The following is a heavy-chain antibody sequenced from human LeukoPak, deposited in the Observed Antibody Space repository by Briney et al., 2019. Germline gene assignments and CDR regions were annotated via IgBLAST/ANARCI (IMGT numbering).Heavy chain of an antibody. Sequence: ASVKVSCKASGYTFSSYDINWVGQATGQGLEWVGWMNPNSGSTGYAQRFQGRVTLTRDTSISTAYMELSGLTSEDTAVYYCARDSEGGSGWFDPWGQGTLVTVSS. D-gene: IGHD2-15*01. V-gene: IGHV1-8*01. CDR3: ARDSEGGSGWFDP. J-gene: IGHJ5*02. CDR2: MNPNSGST. CDR1: GYTFSSYD.